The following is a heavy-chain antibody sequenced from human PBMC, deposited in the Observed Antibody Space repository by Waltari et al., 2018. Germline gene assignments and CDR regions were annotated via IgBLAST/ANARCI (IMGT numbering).Heavy chain of an antibody. V-gene: IGHV3-30*15. CDR2: ISYDGSNN. J-gene: IGHJ3*02. CDR1: GFTLSSYA. D-gene: IGHD3-3*01. Sequence: QVQLVESGGGVVQPGRSLRLSGAASGFTLSSYAMPGVRQAPGKGLEWVAVISYDGSNNYYADSVKGRFTISRDNSKNTLYLQMSSLRAEDTAVYYCASALTIFPDHDAFDIWGQGTMVTVSS. CDR3: ASALTIFPDHDAFDI.